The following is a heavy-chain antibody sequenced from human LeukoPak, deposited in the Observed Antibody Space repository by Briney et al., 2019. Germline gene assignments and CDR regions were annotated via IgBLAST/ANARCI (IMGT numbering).Heavy chain of an antibody. Sequence: ASVKVSCKASGYTFTSYAMHWVRQAPGQRLEWMGWINAGNGNTKYSQKFQGRVTITRDTSASTAYMELSSLRSEDTAVYYCERGPLYYDFWSGYFDYWGQGTLVTVSS. CDR3: ERGPLYYDFWSGYFDY. CDR2: INAGNGNT. D-gene: IGHD3-3*01. V-gene: IGHV1-3*01. J-gene: IGHJ4*02. CDR1: GYTFTSYA.